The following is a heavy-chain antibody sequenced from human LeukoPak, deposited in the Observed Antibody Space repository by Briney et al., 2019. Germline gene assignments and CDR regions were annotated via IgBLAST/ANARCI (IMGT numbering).Heavy chain of an antibody. D-gene: IGHD1-7*01. CDR2: IIPIVGTA. V-gene: IGHV1-69*01. CDR1: GGTFSSYA. J-gene: IGHJ4*02. CDR3: ARGVRTSAFDY. Sequence: GGSLRLSCAASGGTFSSYAISWVRQAPGQGLEWMGGIIPIVGTANYAQKFQGRVTITADESTSTAYMELSSLRSEDTAVYYCARGVRTSAFDYWGQGTLVTVSS.